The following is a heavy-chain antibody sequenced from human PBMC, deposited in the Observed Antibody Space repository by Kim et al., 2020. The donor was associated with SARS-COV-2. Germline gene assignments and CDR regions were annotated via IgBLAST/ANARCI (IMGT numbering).Heavy chain of an antibody. Sequence: RVTISVDTSKNQFSLKLSSVTAADTAVYYCARDAPPYSSSWYRVYYGMDVWGQGTTVTVSS. D-gene: IGHD6-13*01. V-gene: IGHV4-31*02. J-gene: IGHJ6*02. CDR3: ARDAPPYSSSWYRVYYGMDV.